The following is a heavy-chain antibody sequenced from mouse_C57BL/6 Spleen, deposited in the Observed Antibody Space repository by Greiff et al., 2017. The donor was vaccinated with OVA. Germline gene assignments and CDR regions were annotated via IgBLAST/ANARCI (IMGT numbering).Heavy chain of an antibody. D-gene: IGHD1-1*01. J-gene: IGHJ4*01. CDR3: TRYHYYGSSYAMDY. V-gene: IGHV1-15*01. Sequence: VQLQQSGAELVRPGASVTLSCKASGYTFTDYEMHWVKQTPVHGLEWIGAIDPETGGTAYNQKFKGKAILTADKSFSTAYMELRSLTSEDSAVYYCTRYHYYGSSYAMDYWGQGTSVTVSS. CDR1: GYTFTDYE. CDR2: IDPETGGT.